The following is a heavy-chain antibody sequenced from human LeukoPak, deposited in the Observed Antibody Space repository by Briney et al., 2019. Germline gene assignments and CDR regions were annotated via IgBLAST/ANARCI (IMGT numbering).Heavy chain of an antibody. CDR3: VRTPPNWGFDY. CDR1: GYTFTSYD. CDR2: MSPNSGDT. V-gene: IGHV1-8*01. D-gene: IGHD7-27*01. J-gene: IGHJ4*02. Sequence: ASVKVSCKASGYTFTSYDINWVRQATGQGLEWLGWMSPNSGDTGYAQKFQGRVTMTSDSSISTAYMELSSLRSEDAAIYYCVRTPPNWGFDYWGQGTLVTVSS.